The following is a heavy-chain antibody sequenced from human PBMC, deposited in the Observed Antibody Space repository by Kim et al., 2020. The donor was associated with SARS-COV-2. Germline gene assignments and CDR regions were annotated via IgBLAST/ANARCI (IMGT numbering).Heavy chain of an antibody. J-gene: IGHJ4*02. Sequence: GGSLRLSCAASGFTYSSYWMTWVRQAPGKGLEWVASIKEDGSEQYHADSLKGRFTCSRDNAKNLLYLHITSLGPEDAAVYFCARRVGARDIFLVSWGRGTLVTVS. CDR3: ARRVGARDIFLVS. D-gene: IGHD3-3*02. CDR1: GFTYSSYW. CDR2: IKEDGSEQ. V-gene: IGHV3-7*01.